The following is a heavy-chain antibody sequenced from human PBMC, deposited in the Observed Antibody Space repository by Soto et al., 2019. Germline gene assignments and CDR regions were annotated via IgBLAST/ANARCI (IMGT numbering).Heavy chain of an antibody. CDR1: GFTFSSYA. V-gene: IGHV3-30-3*01. J-gene: IGHJ2*01. D-gene: IGHD3-22*01. CDR3: ATGPTTVIGSYWYFDL. CDR2: ISYDGSNK. Sequence: QVQLVESGGGVVQPGRSLRLSCAASGFTFSSYAMHWVRQAPGKGLEWVAVISYDGSNKYYADSVKGRFTISRDNSKNSRVPQRNSLRAEDKAVYYCATGPTTVIGSYWYFDLCGRGTLVTVSS.